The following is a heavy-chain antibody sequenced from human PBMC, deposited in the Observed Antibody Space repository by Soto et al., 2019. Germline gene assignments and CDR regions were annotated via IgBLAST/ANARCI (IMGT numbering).Heavy chain of an antibody. CDR3: VRQPGGVATPGDDY. Sequence: QVQLVQSGAEVKKPAASVKVSCESSGYPFSAFDINWVRQAGGQGLEWMGWMNPDSGDTAFAQRLQDRITMTRSTSISTAYMELSRLTSDDTAVYFCVRQPGGVATPGDDYWGQGTLVTVSS. J-gene: IGHJ4*02. CDR1: GYPFSAFD. D-gene: IGHD2-15*01. V-gene: IGHV1-8*01. CDR2: MNPDSGDT.